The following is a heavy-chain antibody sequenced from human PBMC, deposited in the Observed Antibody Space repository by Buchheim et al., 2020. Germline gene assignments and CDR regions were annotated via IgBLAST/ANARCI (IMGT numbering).Heavy chain of an antibody. J-gene: IGHJ6*02. CDR3: ARDQRLNYYDSSGGMDV. V-gene: IGHV1-46*01. D-gene: IGHD3-22*01. CDR1: GYTFTSYY. CDR2: INPSGGST. Sequence: QVQLVQSGAEVKKPGASVKVSCKASGYTFTSYYMHWVRQAPGQGLEWMGIINPSGGSTSYAQKFQGRVTMTRDTSTSTVYMELSSLRSEDTAVYYCARDQRLNYYDSSGGMDVWGQGTT.